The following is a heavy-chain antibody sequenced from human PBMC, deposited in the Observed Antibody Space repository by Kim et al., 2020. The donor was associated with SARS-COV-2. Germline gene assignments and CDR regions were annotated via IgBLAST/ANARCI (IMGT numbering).Heavy chain of an antibody. D-gene: IGHD3-22*01. V-gene: IGHV3-66*02. J-gene: IGHJ4*02. CDR3: ARGSSGYFFDY. CDR2: IFSGGSI. CDR1: GFTVSSNY. Sequence: GGSLRLSCAASGFTVSSNYMAWVRQAPGKGLEWVSVIFSGGSIYYADSVKGRFTISRDNSKNILYLQMNSLRAEDTAVYSCARGSSGYFFDYWGQGTLVTVSS.